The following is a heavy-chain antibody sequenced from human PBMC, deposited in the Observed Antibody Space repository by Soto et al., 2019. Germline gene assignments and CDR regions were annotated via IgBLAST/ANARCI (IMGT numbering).Heavy chain of an antibody. CDR3: AKTPSITMVRGALYYFDY. D-gene: IGHD3-10*01. V-gene: IGHV3-23*01. CDR2: ISGSGGST. J-gene: IGHJ4*02. Sequence: GGSLRLSCGASGFTFSGYAVSWVRQAPGKGLEWVSAISGSGGSTYYADSVKGRFTISRDNSKNTLYLQMNSLRAEDTAVYYCAKTPSITMVRGALYYFDYWGQGTLVTVSS. CDR1: GFTFSGYA.